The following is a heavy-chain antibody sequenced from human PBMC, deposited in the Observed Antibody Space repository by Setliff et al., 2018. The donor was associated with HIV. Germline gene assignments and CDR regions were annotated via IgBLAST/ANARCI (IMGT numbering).Heavy chain of an antibody. CDR3: AADNYNCNSFDS. J-gene: IGHJ4*02. CDR1: GYIFTDYY. Sequence: ASVKVSCKASGYIFTDYYIHWVRQAPGQGLEWMGWINPNGGYTNYAQKFLGRVTMTQDTSFTTAYLEPSRLGSDDTAVYYCAADNYNCNSFDSWGQGSLVTVS. CDR2: INPNGGYT. D-gene: IGHD3-3*01. V-gene: IGHV1-2*02.